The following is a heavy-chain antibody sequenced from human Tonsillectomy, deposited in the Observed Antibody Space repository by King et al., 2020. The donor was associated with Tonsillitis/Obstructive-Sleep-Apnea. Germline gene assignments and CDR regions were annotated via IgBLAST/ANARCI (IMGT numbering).Heavy chain of an antibody. V-gene: IGHV5-10-1*03. D-gene: IGHD1-26*01. CDR3: ARHVGAINYNNNDMDV. Sequence: QLLQSGAEVKKTGESLRISCKDSGYSFPSYWISWVRQMPGKGLEWMGRIDPSDSYTNYSPSLQGHVTISADKSISTAYLQWSSLKASDTAVYYCARHVGAINYNNNDMDVWGQGTTVTVSS. J-gene: IGHJ6*02. CDR1: GYSFPSYW. CDR2: IDPSDSYT.